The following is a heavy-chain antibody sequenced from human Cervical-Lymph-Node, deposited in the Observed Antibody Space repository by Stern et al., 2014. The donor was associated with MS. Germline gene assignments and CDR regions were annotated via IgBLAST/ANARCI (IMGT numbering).Heavy chain of an antibody. V-gene: IGHV4-39*01. D-gene: IGHD5-24*01. CDR1: GGSISSSSYY. Sequence: QVQLQQSGPGLVKPSETLSLTCTVSGGSISSSSYYWGWIRQPPGKGLERIGSIYYSGSTYYNPSLKSRFTISVDTSNNQFSLKLSSVTAADTAVYYCARNVEMATIAPFDYWGQGTLVTVSS. J-gene: IGHJ4*02. CDR3: ARNVEMATIAPFDY. CDR2: IYYSGST.